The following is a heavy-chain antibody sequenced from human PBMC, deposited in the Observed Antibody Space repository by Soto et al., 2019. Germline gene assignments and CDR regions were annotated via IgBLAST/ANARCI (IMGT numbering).Heavy chain of an antibody. CDR2: IYWDDDK. J-gene: IGHJ4*02. D-gene: IGHD1-26*01. CDR1: CFSLTNNGGG. V-gene: IGHV2-5*02. Sequence: GSCPSLVNPPQTRTPTRTRSCFSLTNNGGGVGLIRQPPGKAVEWLALIYWDDDKRYSPSLKSRLTITKDTSKNQVILRMTNMDPVDTATYYCARTAVVGGTGLLFDYWGQGTPVTVSS. CDR3: ARTAVVGGTGLLFDY.